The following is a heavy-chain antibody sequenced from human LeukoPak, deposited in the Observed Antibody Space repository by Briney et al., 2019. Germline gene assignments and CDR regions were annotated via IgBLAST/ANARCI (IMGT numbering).Heavy chain of an antibody. Sequence: PGGSLRLSCAASGFTFSNYAMTWVRQAPGKGLEWVSSISSTVINTYNADSVKGRFTISRDNSKNTLYLQMNSLRADDTAIYYCAKGTVRLLEWSQRGYFDYWGQGILVTVSS. CDR2: ISSTVINT. CDR1: GFTFSNYA. D-gene: IGHD3-3*01. CDR3: AKGTVRLLEWSQRGYFDY. J-gene: IGHJ4*02. V-gene: IGHV3-23*01.